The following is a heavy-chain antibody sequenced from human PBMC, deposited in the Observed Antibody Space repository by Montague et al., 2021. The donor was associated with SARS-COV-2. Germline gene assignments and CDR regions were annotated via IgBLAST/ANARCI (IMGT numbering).Heavy chain of an antibody. V-gene: IGHV4-34*01. CDR2: INHSGST. D-gene: IGHD2-2*01. CDR3: TREGYQVLWSDYYYYGMDV. Sequence: SDTLSLTCAVYGGSFSGYYWSWIRQPPGKGLEWIGEINHSGSTNXNPSHKSRVTISVDTSKNQFSLKLSSVTAADTAVYYCTREGYQVLWSDYYYYGMDVWGQGTTVTVSS. CDR1: GGSFSGYY. J-gene: IGHJ6*02.